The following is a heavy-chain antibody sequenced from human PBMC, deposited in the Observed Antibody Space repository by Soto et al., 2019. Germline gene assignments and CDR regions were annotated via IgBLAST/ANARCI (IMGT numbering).Heavy chain of an antibody. CDR3: ARGGPSGPTDY. Sequence: ASVQVSCKASGSTVTSYGISWVRQAPGQGLEWMGWISAYNGNTNYAQKLRGRVTMTTDTSTSTAYMELRSLRSDATAVYYCARGGPSGPTDYWGQGTLVTSPQ. V-gene: IGHV1-18*01. CDR2: ISAYNGNT. D-gene: IGHD2-8*02. CDR1: GSTVTSYG. J-gene: IGHJ4*02.